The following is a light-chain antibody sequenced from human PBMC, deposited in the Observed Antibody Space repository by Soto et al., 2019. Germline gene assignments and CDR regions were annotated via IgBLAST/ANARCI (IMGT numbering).Light chain of an antibody. Sequence: QSALTQPASLSGSPGQSITISFTGTSSDIGAYDYVSWFQQHPGKAPKLMISEVNNRPSGVSNRFSGSKSGNTAYLTISGLQVEDEAEYFRFSFTTTSTHGFGTGTKVTVL. J-gene: IGLJ1*01. CDR1: SSDIGAYDY. CDR2: EVN. CDR3: FSFTTTSTHG. V-gene: IGLV2-14*01.